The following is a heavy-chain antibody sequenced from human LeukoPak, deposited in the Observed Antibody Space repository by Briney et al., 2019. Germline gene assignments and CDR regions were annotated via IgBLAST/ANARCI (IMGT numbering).Heavy chain of an antibody. Sequence: IGYIYYSPTTTYHPSLKSRVTISIDTSKKQFSLNLSSVTAADTAVYYCARERQLHYFDYWGQGTLVTVSS. CDR2: IYYSPTT. CDR3: ARERQLHYFDY. D-gene: IGHD6-6*01. J-gene: IGHJ4*02. V-gene: IGHV4-59*01.